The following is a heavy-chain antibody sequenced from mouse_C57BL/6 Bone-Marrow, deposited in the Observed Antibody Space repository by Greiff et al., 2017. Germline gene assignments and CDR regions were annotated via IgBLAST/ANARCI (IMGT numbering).Heavy chain of an antibody. CDR1: GYTFTSYW. V-gene: IGHV1-64*01. CDR2: IHPNSGST. Sequence: QVQLQQPGAELVKPGASVKLSCKASGYTFTSYWMHWVKQRPGQGLEWIGMIHPNSGSTNYNEKFKNKATLTVDKSSSTSYMQISSLTSEDSAVYYCARRAPFYYDNAYYFDYWGQGTTLTVSS. CDR3: ARRAPFYYDNAYYFDY. D-gene: IGHD2-4*01. J-gene: IGHJ2*01.